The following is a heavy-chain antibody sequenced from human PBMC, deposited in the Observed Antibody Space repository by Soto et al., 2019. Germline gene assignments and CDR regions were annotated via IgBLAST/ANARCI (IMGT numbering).Heavy chain of an antibody. J-gene: IGHJ4*02. CDR3: ARGRIQLWYQFDY. D-gene: IGHD5-18*01. V-gene: IGHV4-59*01. CDR1: GGSISSYY. Sequence: QVQLQESGPGLVKPSETLSLTCTVSGGSISSYYWSWIRQPPGKGLEWIGYIYYSGSTNYNPSLKSRVTISVDTSKNQFSLKLSSVTAADTAVYYCARGRIQLWYQFDYWGQGTLVTVSS. CDR2: IYYSGST.